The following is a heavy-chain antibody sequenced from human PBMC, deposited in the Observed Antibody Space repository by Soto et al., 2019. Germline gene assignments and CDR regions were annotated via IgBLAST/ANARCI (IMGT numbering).Heavy chain of an antibody. D-gene: IGHD4-17*01. CDR3: YGRLGD. V-gene: IGHV3-74*01. CDR1: GFNFSSYW. CDR2: ISTDGSTR. J-gene: IGHJ4*02. Sequence: EVQLVESGGELVQPGGSLRLSCAASGFNFSSYWMHWVRQTPEKGLNWVSRISTDGSTRSYVDFVKGRFTISRDNAKNTLYLQMDSLRVDATGLYYCYGRLGDWGQGTLVTVSS.